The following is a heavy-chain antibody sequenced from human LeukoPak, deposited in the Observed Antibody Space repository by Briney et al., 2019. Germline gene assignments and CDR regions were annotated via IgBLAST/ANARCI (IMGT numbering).Heavy chain of an antibody. J-gene: IGHJ4*02. Sequence: PSETLSLTCAVSGDSISSSNWWNWVRQSPGKGLEWIGEIFQSGSTSYNPSLKSRVTISVDTSKNQFSLKLSSVTAADTAVYYCARLGAGPTYYDFWSGYSSFYFDYWGQGTLVTVSS. CDR2: IFQSGST. D-gene: IGHD3-3*01. V-gene: IGHV4-4*02. CDR3: ARLGAGPTYYDFWSGYSSFYFDY. CDR1: GDSISSSNW.